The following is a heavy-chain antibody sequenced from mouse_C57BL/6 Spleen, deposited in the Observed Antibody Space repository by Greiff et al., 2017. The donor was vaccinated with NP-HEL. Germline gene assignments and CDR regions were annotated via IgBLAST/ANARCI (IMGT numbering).Heavy chain of an antibody. D-gene: IGHD2-5*01. CDR3: AFYSNYWYFDV. V-gene: IGHV3-6*01. CDR2: ISYDGSN. J-gene: IGHJ1*03. Sequence: ESGPGLVKPSQSLSLTCSVTGYSITSGYYWNWIRQFPGNKLEWMGYISYDGSNNYNPSLKNRNPITRDTSKNQFFLRLNSVTTEDTATYYCAFYSNYWYFDVWGTGTTVTVSS. CDR1: GYSITSGYY.